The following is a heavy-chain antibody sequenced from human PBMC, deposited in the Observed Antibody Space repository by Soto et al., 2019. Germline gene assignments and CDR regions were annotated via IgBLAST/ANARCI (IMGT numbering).Heavy chain of an antibody. D-gene: IGHD2-15*01. CDR3: ARRYAPRYSSGNNHFDL. CDR2: INHSGST. V-gene: IGHV4-39*01. CDR1: GVAIFNHSYY. Sequence: QLQLQESGPGLVRPSETLSLTCTVSGVAIFNHSYYWGWIRQAPEKGLEWIATINHSGSTYHNPSMKSRVTMSVDTSKNQFSLNLSSVTAADTAVYYCARRYAPRYSSGNNHFDLWGQGTLVTVSS. J-gene: IGHJ4*02.